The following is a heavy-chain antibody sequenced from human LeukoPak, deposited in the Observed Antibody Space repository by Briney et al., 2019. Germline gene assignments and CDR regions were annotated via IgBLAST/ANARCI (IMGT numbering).Heavy chain of an antibody. CDR1: GYAFINYG. D-gene: IGHD2-2*01. CDR3: ARGGIDIVTVPVANWFDP. CDR2: SSPYNGKT. J-gene: IGHJ5*02. V-gene: IGHV1-18*01. Sequence: ASVKVSCKASGYAFINYGITWVRQAPGQGLEWMGWSSPYNGKTNYAQKLQGRVTMTTDTSTNTAYMELRSLRSDDTAVYYCARGGIDIVTVPVANWFDPWGQGTLVTVSS.